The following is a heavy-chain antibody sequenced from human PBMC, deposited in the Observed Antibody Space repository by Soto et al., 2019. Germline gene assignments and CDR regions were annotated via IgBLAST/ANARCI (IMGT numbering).Heavy chain of an antibody. J-gene: IGHJ4*02. CDR1: GGSISSSRCH. D-gene: IGHD3-10*01. CDR2: IKYSGTT. V-gene: IGHV4-39*01. CDR3: ARRGSGSYSDY. Sequence: KPSETLSLTCTVPGGSISSSRCHWGWIRQPPGKGLEWIASIKYSGTTYYNPSLKSRVTISVDTSKNQFSLKLSSVTAADTAVYYCARRGSGSYSDYWGQGTLVTVSS.